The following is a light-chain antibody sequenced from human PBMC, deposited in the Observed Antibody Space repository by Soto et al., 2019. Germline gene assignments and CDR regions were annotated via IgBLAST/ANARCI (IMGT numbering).Light chain of an antibody. CDR2: GAS. J-gene: IGKJ1*01. CDR1: QSISSS. CDR3: HQYNGWPRT. V-gene: IGKV3-15*01. Sequence: EIVMTQSPAPLSVSAGERVTLSCRASQSISSSLAWYQQKPGQAPSLLFYGASTRASGVPARFSGSGSGTEFTLPISSLQSEDFAVYYCHQYNGWPRTFGQGTKVEI.